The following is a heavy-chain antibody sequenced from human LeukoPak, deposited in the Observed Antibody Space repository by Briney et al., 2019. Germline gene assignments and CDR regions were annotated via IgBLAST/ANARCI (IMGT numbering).Heavy chain of an antibody. V-gene: IGHV4-34*01. CDR1: GVSINDYY. D-gene: IGHD3-9*01. CDR2: ISHTEGT. Sequence: SSETLSLTCGVFGVSINDYYWSWIRQSPGKGLEWIGEISHTEGTRYNPSLESRVTMSVGTSENQLSLKLIFVTAADTAVYYGARISCGHSGSVCYNHWGLGTLVTVSS. J-gene: IGHJ4*02. CDR3: ARISCGHSGSVCYNH.